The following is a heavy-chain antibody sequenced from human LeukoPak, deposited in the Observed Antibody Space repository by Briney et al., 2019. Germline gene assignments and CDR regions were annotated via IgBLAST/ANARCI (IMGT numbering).Heavy chain of an antibody. CDR1: GFTFTTYT. CDR3: ARARGYSYGHFDY. CDR2: ISAYNGNT. Sequence: ASVKVSCKTSGFTFTTYTMHWVRQAPGQGLEWMGWISAYNGNTNYAQKLQGRVTMTTDTSTSTAYMELRSLRSDDTAVYYCARARGYSYGHFDYWGQGTLVTVSS. V-gene: IGHV1-18*01. D-gene: IGHD5-18*01. J-gene: IGHJ4*02.